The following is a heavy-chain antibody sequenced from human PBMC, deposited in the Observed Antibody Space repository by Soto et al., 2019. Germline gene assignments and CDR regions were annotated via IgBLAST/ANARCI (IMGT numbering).Heavy chain of an antibody. J-gene: IGHJ4*02. Sequence: PSETLSLTCTVSGASISSSTYYWGWIRQPPGQGLEWIGSVSYSGTTYYNPSLKSRGTISVDTPRNQFSLKLSSVTAAGTAVYYRASLEIXLGYCSCNGCPRSIFDYWAKGTLVTVSS. V-gene: IGHV4-39*01. CDR2: VSYSGTT. CDR3: ASLEIXLGYCSCNGCPRSIFDY. CDR1: GASISSSTYY. D-gene: IGHD2-2*01.